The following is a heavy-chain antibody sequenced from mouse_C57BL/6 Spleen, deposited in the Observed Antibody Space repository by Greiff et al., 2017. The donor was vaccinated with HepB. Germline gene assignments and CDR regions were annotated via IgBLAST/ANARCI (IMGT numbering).Heavy chain of an antibody. CDR1: GYTFTNYW. V-gene: IGHV1-63*01. CDR2: IYPGGGYT. D-gene: IGHD3-2*02. Sequence: VHLVESGAELVRPGTSVKMSCKASGYTFTNYWIGWAKQRPGHGLEWIGDIYPGGGYTNYNEKFKGKATLTADKSSSTAYMQFSSLTSEDSAIYYCARSGPLSSYRYFDVWGTGTTVTVSS. J-gene: IGHJ1*03. CDR3: ARSGPLSSYRYFDV.